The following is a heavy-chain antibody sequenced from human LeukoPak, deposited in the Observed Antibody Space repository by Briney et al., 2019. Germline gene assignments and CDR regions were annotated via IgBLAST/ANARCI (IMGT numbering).Heavy chain of an antibody. J-gene: IGHJ6*02. CDR1: GYTFTSYG. CDR2: ISAYNGNT. CDR3: ARDQGVTDPPPYGLDV. Sequence: ASVKVSCKASGYTFTSYGISWVRQAPGQGLEWMGWISAYNGNTNYAQKLQGRVTMTTDTSTSTAYMELRSLRSDDTAVYYCARDQGVTDPPPYGLDVWGQGTTVTVSS. V-gene: IGHV1-18*01. D-gene: IGHD3-10*01.